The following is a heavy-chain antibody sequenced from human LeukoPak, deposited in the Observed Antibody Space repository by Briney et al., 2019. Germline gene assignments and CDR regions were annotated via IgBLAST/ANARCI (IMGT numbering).Heavy chain of an antibody. CDR2: IYPGDSAT. Sequence: GDSLKISCKGSGYSFTNYWIGWVGQMPGKGLKWMGIIYPGDSATRYSPSFQGQVTISADKSINTDYMQWSSLKASDSAIYYCARFFGATSYYFDLWGRGSLVTASS. J-gene: IGHJ4*02. CDR1: GYSFTNYW. D-gene: IGHD1-26*01. V-gene: IGHV5-51*01. CDR3: ARFFGATSYYFDL.